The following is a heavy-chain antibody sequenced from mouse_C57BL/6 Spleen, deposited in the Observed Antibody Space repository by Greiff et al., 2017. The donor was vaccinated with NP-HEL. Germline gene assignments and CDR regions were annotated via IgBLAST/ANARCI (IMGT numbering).Heavy chain of an antibody. V-gene: IGHV5-4*01. CDR3: ARDRGQFAY. Sequence: EVKLVESGGGLVKPGGSLKLSCAASGFTFSSYAMSWVRQTPEKRLEWVATISDGGSYTYYPDNVKGRFTISRDNAKNNLYLQMSHLKSEDTAMYYCARDRGQFAYWGQGTLVTVSA. J-gene: IGHJ3*01. D-gene: IGHD3-3*01. CDR1: GFTFSSYA. CDR2: ISDGGSYT.